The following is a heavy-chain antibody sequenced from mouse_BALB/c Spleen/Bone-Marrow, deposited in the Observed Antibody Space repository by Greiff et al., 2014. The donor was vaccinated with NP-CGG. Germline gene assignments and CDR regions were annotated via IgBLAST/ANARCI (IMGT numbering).Heavy chain of an antibody. Sequence: QVQLQQSGAELVKPGASVKLSCKASGYTFTTYWMHWVKQRPGQGLEWIGEINPSNGRTNYNEKFKTKATLTVDKSSNTAYMQLSRLTSEDSAVYYCARRGGLVSPSGIYVMDHWGQGTSVTVSS. D-gene: IGHD6-1*01. J-gene: IGHJ4*01. CDR3: ARRGGLVSPSGIYVMDH. CDR2: INPSNGRT. CDR1: GYTFTTYW. V-gene: IGHV1S81*02.